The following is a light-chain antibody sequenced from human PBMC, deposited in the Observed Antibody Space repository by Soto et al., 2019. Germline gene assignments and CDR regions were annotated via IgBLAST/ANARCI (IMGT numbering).Light chain of an antibody. CDR2: DAS. V-gene: IGKV3-11*01. Sequence: ESVLTQSPGTLSLCPGERATLSCRASQTVDSNFLAWYQQKPGQAPRLLIYDASNRATGIPARFSGSGSGTDFTLTISSLEPEDFAVYYCQQRSNWPTFGQGTRLEIK. J-gene: IGKJ5*01. CDR1: QTVDSNF. CDR3: QQRSNWPT.